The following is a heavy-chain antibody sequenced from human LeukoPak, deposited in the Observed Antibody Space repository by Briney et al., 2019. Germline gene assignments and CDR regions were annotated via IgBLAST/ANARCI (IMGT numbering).Heavy chain of an antibody. CDR3: AKDSNWGSDYYFDY. CDR1: GFTFSSYA. D-gene: IGHD7-27*01. J-gene: IGHJ4*02. V-gene: IGHV3-23*01. CDR2: ISGSGGST. Sequence: GGSLRLSCAASGFTFSSYAMSWVRQAPGKGLEWVSAISGSGGSTYYADSVKGRFTTSRDNPKNTLYLQMNSLRAEDTAVYYCAKDSNWGSDYYFDYWGQGTLVTVSS.